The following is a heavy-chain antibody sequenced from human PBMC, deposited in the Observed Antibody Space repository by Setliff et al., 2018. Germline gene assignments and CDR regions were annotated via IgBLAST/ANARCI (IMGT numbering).Heavy chain of an antibody. J-gene: IGHJ3*02. Sequence: PGGSLRLSCGASGFTFTSYAMSWVRQAPGKGLEWVSAISGGATRTYYADSVKGRFTISRDNSKSTLYLQMNSLRAEDTAVYYCVKDSSGRDAFDIWGQGTLVTVSS. CDR1: GFTFTSYA. V-gene: IGHV3-23*01. CDR2: ISGGATRT. CDR3: VKDSSGRDAFDI. D-gene: IGHD3-10*01.